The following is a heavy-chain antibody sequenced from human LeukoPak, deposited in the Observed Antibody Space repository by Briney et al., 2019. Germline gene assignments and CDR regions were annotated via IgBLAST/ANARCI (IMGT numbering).Heavy chain of an antibody. Sequence: PGGSLRLSCAASGFTFSSHGMNWVRQAPGKGLEWVSSISSSSSYIYYADSVKGRFTISRDNAKNSLYLQMNSLRAEDTAVYYCARDRRYYGSGSYYYYYMDVWGKGTTVTVSS. J-gene: IGHJ6*03. CDR2: ISSSSSYI. V-gene: IGHV3-21*01. CDR3: ARDRRYYGSGSYYYYYMDV. D-gene: IGHD3-10*01. CDR1: GFTFSSHG.